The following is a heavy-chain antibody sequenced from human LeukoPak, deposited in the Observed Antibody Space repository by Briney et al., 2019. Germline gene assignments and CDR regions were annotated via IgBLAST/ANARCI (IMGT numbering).Heavy chain of an antibody. CDR3: ARDGVAVADNWFDP. CDR2: MNPNSGNT. J-gene: IGHJ5*02. V-gene: IGHV1-8*02. CDR1: GYTFTSYD. Sequence: ASVKVSCKASGYTFTSYDINWVRQATGQGLEWMGWMNPNSGNTGYAQKFQGRVTMTRDTSISTAYMELSRLRSDDTAVYYCARDGVAVADNWFDPWGQGTLVTVSS. D-gene: IGHD6-19*01.